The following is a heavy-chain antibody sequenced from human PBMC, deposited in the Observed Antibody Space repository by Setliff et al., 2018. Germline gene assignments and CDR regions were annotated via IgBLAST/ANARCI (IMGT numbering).Heavy chain of an antibody. D-gene: IGHD4-17*01. J-gene: IGHJ4*02. V-gene: IGHV1-46*01. Sequence: ASVKVSCKASGYTFTSYYMHWVRQAPGQGLEWMGIINPSGGSTSYAQKFQGRVTMTRDTSTSTVYMELSSLRSEDTAVYYCAREGATWVYGGNSGPDYWGQGTLVTVSS. CDR2: INPSGGST. CDR1: GYTFTSYY. CDR3: AREGATWVYGGNSGPDY.